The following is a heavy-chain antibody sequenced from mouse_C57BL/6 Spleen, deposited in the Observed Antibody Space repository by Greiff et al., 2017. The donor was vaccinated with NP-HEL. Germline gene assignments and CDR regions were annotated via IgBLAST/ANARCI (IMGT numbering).Heavy chain of an antibody. J-gene: IGHJ2*01. Sequence: ESGGDLVKPGGSLKLSCAASGFTFSSYGMSWVRQTPDKRLEWVATISSGGSYTYYPDSVKGRFTISRDNAKNTLYLQMSSLKSEDTAMYYCARHRGSSFFDYWGQGTTLTVSS. CDR3: ARHRGSSFFDY. CDR2: ISSGGSYT. CDR1: GFTFSSYG. V-gene: IGHV5-6*01. D-gene: IGHD1-1*01.